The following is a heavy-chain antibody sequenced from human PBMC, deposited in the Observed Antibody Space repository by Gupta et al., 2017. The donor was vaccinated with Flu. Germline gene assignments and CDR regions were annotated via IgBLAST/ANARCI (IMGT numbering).Heavy chain of an antibody. D-gene: IGHD4-4*01. J-gene: IGHJ3*02. V-gene: IGHV3-48*01. Sequence: CAASGFTLTTYSMNWVRQAQGKGLEWISYIDRSSASIYYADSVKARFTISRDNAKNSLYLQMNSLRAEDTAVYYCATYDYSYAFDIWGKGTMVTVSS. CDR3: ATYDYSYAFDI. CDR1: GFTLTTYS. CDR2: IDRSSASI.